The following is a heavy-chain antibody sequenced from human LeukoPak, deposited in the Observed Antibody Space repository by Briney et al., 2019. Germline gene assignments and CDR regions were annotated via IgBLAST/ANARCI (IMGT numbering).Heavy chain of an antibody. Sequence: GRSLTLSCAASGFTFSSYAMHWLRQAPAKGLEWVAVISYDGSNKYYADSVKGRFTISRDNSKNTLYLQMNSMRAEDTAVYYCARDRIKYYYGSGSYYNPLYYYGMDVWGKGTTVTVSS. J-gene: IGHJ6*04. D-gene: IGHD3-10*01. V-gene: IGHV3-30*04. CDR3: ARDRIKYYYGSGSYYNPLYYYGMDV. CDR2: ISYDGSNK. CDR1: GFTFSSYA.